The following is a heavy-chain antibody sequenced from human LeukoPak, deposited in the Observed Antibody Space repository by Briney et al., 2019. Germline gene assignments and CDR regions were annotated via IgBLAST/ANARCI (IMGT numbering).Heavy chain of an antibody. J-gene: IGHJ4*02. CDR2: ISSSSSTI. D-gene: IGHD2-2*01. CDR3: ARDSRYCSSTSCYLFDY. CDR1: GFTFSTYS. V-gene: IGHV3-48*01. Sequence: PGGSLRLSCAASGFTFSTYSMNWVRQAPGKGLEWVSYISSSSSTIYYADSVKGRFTISRDNAKNSLYLQMNSLRAEDTAVYYCARDSRYCSSTSCYLFDYWGQGTLVTVSS.